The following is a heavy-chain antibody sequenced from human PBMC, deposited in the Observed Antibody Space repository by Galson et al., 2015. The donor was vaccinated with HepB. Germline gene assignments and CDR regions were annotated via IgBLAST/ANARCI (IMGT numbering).Heavy chain of an antibody. Sequence: SLRLSCAASGFTFSSYWMHWVRQAPGKGLVWVSRINSDGSSTSYADSVKGRFTISRDNAKNTLYLQMNSLRAEDTAVYYCARDGSSGWYGGPSVDWYFDLWGRGTLVTVSS. CDR1: GFTFSSYW. CDR2: INSDGSST. V-gene: IGHV3-74*01. J-gene: IGHJ2*01. CDR3: ARDGSSGWYGGPSVDWYFDL. D-gene: IGHD6-19*01.